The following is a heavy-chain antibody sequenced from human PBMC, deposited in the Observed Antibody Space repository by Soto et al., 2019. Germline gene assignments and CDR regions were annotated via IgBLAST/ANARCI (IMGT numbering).Heavy chain of an antibody. CDR3: ARHPSRRYYDSSGYYYPLVYGMDV. Sequence: QVQLQESGPGLVKPSETLSLTCTVSGGSISSYYWSWIRQPPGKGLEWIGYIYYSGSTNYNPSLKSRATRPVEPSKTQFALKLSSVTAADTAVYYCARHPSRRYYDSSGYYYPLVYGMDVWGQGTTVTVSS. J-gene: IGHJ6*02. V-gene: IGHV4-59*08. CDR1: GGSISSYY. D-gene: IGHD3-22*01. CDR2: IYYSGST.